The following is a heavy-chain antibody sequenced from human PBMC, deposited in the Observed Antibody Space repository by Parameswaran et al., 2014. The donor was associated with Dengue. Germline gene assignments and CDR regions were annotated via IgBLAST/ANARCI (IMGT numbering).Heavy chain of an antibody. CDR3: ARKVDSGSYLLDY. D-gene: IGHD1-26*01. V-gene: IGHV1-46*01. J-gene: IGHJ4*02. CDR2: INPSGGST. Sequence: WVRQAPGQGLEWMGIINPSGGSTSYAQKFQGRVTMTRDTSTSTVYMELSSLRSEDTAVYYCARKVDSGSYLLDYWGQGTLVTVSS.